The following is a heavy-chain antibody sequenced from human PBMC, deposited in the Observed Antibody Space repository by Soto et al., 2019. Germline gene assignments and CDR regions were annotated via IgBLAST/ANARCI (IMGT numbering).Heavy chain of an antibody. J-gene: IGHJ5*02. Sequence: QVQLVQSGAEVKKPGSSVKVSCKASGGTFSSYAISWVRQALGQGLEWMGGIIPIFGTANYAQKFQGRVTISADESTSPAYMELSSLRSKDTAVYYCARGLYGSGTEPWFDPWGQGTLVTVSS. CDR1: GGTFSSYA. V-gene: IGHV1-69*01. CDR2: IIPIFGTA. CDR3: ARGLYGSGTEPWFDP. D-gene: IGHD3-10*01.